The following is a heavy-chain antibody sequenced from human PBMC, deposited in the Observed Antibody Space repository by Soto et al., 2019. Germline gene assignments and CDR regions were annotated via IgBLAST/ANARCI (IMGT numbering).Heavy chain of an antibody. Sequence: PGGSLRLSCAASGFTLSSYTMGWVRQAPGKGLDWVSVIGRTGDNTYYADSVKGRFTISRDNSKNTLYLQMNSLGAEDTAVYYCVKDIHYYAMDVWGQGTTVTVSS. CDR3: VKDIHYYAMDV. J-gene: IGHJ6*02. D-gene: IGHD2-2*02. CDR2: IGRTGDNT. V-gene: IGHV3-23*01. CDR1: GFTLSSYT.